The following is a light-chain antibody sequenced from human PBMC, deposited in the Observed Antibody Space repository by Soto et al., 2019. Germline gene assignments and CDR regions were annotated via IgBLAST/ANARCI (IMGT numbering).Light chain of an antibody. CDR1: SSNIGAGYD. J-gene: IGLJ1*01. Sequence: QSVLTQPPSVSGAAGQGVTISCTGSSSNIGAGYDVHWYQQLPGTAPKLLIYGNSNRPSGVPDRFSGSKSGTSASLAITGLQAEDEADYYCQSYDSSLSVLFGTGTKVTVL. V-gene: IGLV1-40*01. CDR3: QSYDSSLSVL. CDR2: GNS.